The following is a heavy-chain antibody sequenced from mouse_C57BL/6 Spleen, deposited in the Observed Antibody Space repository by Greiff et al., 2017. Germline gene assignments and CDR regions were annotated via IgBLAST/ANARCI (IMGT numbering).Heavy chain of an antibody. CDR1: GYTFTSYW. D-gene: IGHD1-1*01. J-gene: IGHJ1*03. Sequence: QVQLQQPGAELVMPGASVKLSCKASGYTFTSYWMHWVKQRPGQGLEWIGEIDPSDSYTNYTQKFKGKSTLTVDKSSSTAYMQLSSLTSEDSAVYYCARTPFNTTVGVGYFDVWGTGTTVTVSS. CDR2: IDPSDSYT. CDR3: ARTPFNTTVGVGYFDV. V-gene: IGHV1-69*01.